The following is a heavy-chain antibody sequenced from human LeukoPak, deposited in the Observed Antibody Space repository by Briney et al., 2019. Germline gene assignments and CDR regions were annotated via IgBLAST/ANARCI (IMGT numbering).Heavy chain of an antibody. Sequence: SETLSLTCTVPGGSISTYYWSWIRRPPGKGLEWIAYIHASGPTNYNPSLKSRITISVDTSKNQFSLKLSSVAAADTAVYYCARHDAGIAARPFENWGQGTLVTVSS. V-gene: IGHV4-4*09. D-gene: IGHD6-6*01. CDR2: IHASGPT. J-gene: IGHJ4*02. CDR3: ARHDAGIAARPFEN. CDR1: GGSISTYY.